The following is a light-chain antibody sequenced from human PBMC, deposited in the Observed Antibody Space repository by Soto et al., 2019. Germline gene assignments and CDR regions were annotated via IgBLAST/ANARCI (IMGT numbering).Light chain of an antibody. CDR3: QSHDSSLSGFWV. Sequence: QSVLTQPPSVSGAPGRRVTISCTGSSSNIGAGYDVHWYQQLPGTAPKLLIYGNSNRPSGVPDRFSGSKSGTSASLAITGLQAEDEADYYCQSHDSSLSGFWVFGGGTKLTVL. J-gene: IGLJ3*02. V-gene: IGLV1-40*01. CDR1: SSNIGAGYD. CDR2: GNS.